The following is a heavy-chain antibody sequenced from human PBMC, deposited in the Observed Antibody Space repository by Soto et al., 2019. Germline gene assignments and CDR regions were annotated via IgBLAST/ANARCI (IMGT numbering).Heavy chain of an antibody. Sequence: TSETLSLTCTVSGGSITYINNHYCSWFRLPPGKGLEWIGYMYHSGSTYYNPSLKSRVTISIDRSKNQFSLKLSSVTAADTAVYYCARVPDYWGQGILVTVSS. D-gene: IGHD2-2*01. CDR2: MYHSGST. CDR1: GGSITYINNHY. CDR3: ARVPDY. J-gene: IGHJ4*02. V-gene: IGHV4-30-2*01.